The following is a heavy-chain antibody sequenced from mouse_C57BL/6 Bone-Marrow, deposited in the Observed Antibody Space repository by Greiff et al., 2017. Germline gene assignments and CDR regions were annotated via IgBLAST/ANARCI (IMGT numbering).Heavy chain of an antibody. CDR3: ARYYGSSLWYFDV. V-gene: IGHV1-64*01. Sequence: QVQLQQPGAELVKPGASVKLSCKASGYTFTSYWMHWVKQRPGQGLEWIGMIHPNSGSTNYNEKFKSKATLTGDKSSSTAYMQLSSLTSEDSAVYSCARYYGSSLWYFDVWGTGTTVTVSS. CDR1: GYTFTSYW. J-gene: IGHJ1*03. D-gene: IGHD1-1*01. CDR2: IHPNSGST.